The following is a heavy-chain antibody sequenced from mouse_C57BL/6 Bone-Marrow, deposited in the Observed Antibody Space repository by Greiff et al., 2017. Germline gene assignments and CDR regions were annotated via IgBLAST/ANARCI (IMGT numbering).Heavy chain of an antibody. V-gene: IGHV1-18*01. J-gene: IGHJ4*01. CDR1: GYTFTDYN. CDR2: INPNNGGT. Sequence: EVQLQQSGPELVKPGASVKIPCKASGYTFTDYNMDWVKQSHGKSLAWIGDINPNNGGTIYNQKFKGKATLTVDKSAITAYMDLRSLTSEDTAVYYCAIYDYDRVHAMDYWGQGTSVTVSS. CDR3: AIYDYDRVHAMDY. D-gene: IGHD2-4*01.